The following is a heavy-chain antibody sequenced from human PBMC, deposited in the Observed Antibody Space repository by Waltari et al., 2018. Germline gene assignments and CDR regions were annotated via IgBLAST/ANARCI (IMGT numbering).Heavy chain of an antibody. V-gene: IGHV4-38-2*02. D-gene: IGHD3-3*02. Sequence: QVQLQESGPGLVKPSETLSLSCTVSGYSISSGYFWDWVRQPPGKGLEWIASIHRSGDTYYSPSLKSRFTISVDTSRNQFSLNLSSVTASDTAVYYCARRPLSRPEEWGQGTLVIVSS. CDR2: IHRSGDT. J-gene: IGHJ4*02. CDR3: ARRPLSRPEE. CDR1: GYSISSGYF.